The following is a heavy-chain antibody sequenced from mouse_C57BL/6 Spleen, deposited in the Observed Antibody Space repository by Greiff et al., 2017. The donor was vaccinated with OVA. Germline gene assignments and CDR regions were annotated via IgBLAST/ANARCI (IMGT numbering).Heavy chain of an antibody. CDR3: ARDQDGYYGYVDV. V-gene: IGHV1-81*01. J-gene: IGHJ1*03. CDR1: GYTFTSYG. Sequence: QVQLQQSGAELARPGASVKLSCKASGYTFTSYGISWVKQRTGQGLEWIGEIYPRSGNTYYNEKFKGKATLTADKSSSTAYMELRSLTSEDSAVYFCARDQDGYYGYVDVWGTGTTVTVSS. D-gene: IGHD2-3*01. CDR2: IYPRSGNT.